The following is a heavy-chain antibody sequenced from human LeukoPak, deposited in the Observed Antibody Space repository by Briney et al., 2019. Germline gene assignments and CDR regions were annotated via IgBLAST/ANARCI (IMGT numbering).Heavy chain of an antibody. CDR3: AKDLGQWLKFAVDY. CDR2: ISVSGGST. J-gene: IGHJ4*02. CDR1: GFTFSSHV. D-gene: IGHD6-19*01. V-gene: IGHV3-23*01. Sequence: PGGSLRLSCAVSGFTFSSHVMSWVRQAPGKGLEWVSGISVSGGSTYYADSVKGRFTISRDNSKNTLYLQMNSLRAEDTAVYYCAKDLGQWLKFAVDYWGQGTLVTVSS.